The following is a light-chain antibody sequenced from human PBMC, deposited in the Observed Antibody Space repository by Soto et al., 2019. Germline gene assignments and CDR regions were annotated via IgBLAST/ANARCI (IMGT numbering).Light chain of an antibody. CDR1: SSNIGKNF. CDR2: DVS. V-gene: IGLV2-14*01. CDR3: SSYTSSNTRV. Sequence: QSVLTQPPSVSAAPGQMVTISCSGTSSNIGKNFVSWYQQLPGTAPKLMIYDVSNRPSGVSNRFSGSKSGNTASLTISGLQAEDEADYYCSSYTSSNTRVFGGGTKLTVL. J-gene: IGLJ3*02.